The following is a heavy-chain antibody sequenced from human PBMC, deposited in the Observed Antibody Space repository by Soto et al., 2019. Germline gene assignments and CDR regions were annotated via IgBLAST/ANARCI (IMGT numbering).Heavy chain of an antibody. CDR3: AKPDGLDGIKFVWHAFDC. D-gene: IGHD1-1*01. V-gene: IGHV5-51*01. CDR2: IYPTDLDT. J-gene: IGHJ3*01. CDR1: GYSFVSYC. Sequence: EALKSSCKAAGYSFVSYCIGWVRQRPGKGLEWVGTIYPTDLDTRYSPSFEGHVIISVEKSTSTAYLQWNSLKASDTAVYYCAKPDGLDGIKFVWHAFDCWGQGTMVTVSS.